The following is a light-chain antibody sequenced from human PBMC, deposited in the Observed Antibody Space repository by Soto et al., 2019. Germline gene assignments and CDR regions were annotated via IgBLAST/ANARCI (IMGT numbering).Light chain of an antibody. Sequence: DIVMTQSPDSLAVFLGERATINCKSSQSVLYSSNNKNYLAWYQQKAGQPPKLLIYWASTRESGVPDRFSGSGSGTDFTLTSSSLQAEDVAVYYYQQYYATPPYTFGQGTKLEIK. CDR3: QQYYATPPYT. V-gene: IGKV4-1*01. J-gene: IGKJ2*01. CDR1: QSVLYSSNNKNY. CDR2: WAS.